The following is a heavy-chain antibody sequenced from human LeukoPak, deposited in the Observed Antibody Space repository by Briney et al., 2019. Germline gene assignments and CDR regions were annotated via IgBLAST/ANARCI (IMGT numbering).Heavy chain of an antibody. Sequence: GGSLRLSCAASGFTFSSYEMNWVRQAPGKGLEWVSYISSSGSTIYYADSVKGRFTISRDNAKNSLYLQMNSLRAEDTAVYYCARLGIEGHFDYWGQATLVTVSS. CDR2: ISSSGSTI. J-gene: IGHJ4*02. CDR3: ARLGIEGHFDY. V-gene: IGHV3-48*03. D-gene: IGHD1-26*01. CDR1: GFTFSSYE.